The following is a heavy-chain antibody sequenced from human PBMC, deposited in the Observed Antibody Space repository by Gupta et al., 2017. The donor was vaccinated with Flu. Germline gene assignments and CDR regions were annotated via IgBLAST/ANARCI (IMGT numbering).Heavy chain of an antibody. D-gene: IGHD3-3*01. CDR1: GGTFSEYT. J-gene: IGHJ5*01. V-gene: IGHV1-69*02. CDR2: IIPIYDMP. CDR3: ARFEDLIGDGSFVS. Sequence: QVHLLQSGAEMKKPGSSVRVSCQASGGTFSEYTMSWVRQAPGQGLEWMGRIIPIYDMPDYAPKFQGRITLTADTSTNTVYMDLTTLRSEDTATYYCARFEDLIGDGSFVSWGHGTLVTVSS.